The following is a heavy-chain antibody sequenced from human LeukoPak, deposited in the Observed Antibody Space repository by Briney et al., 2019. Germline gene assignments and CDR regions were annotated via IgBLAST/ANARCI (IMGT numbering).Heavy chain of an antibody. Sequence: GGSLRLSCAASGFTFSSYAMSWVRQAPGKGLEWVANIKQDGSEKYYVDSVKGRFTISRDNAKNSLYLQMNSLRAEDTAVYYCARVEMATITWRYWGQGTLVTVSS. D-gene: IGHD5-24*01. V-gene: IGHV3-7*01. J-gene: IGHJ4*02. CDR1: GFTFSSYA. CDR3: ARVEMATITWRY. CDR2: IKQDGSEK.